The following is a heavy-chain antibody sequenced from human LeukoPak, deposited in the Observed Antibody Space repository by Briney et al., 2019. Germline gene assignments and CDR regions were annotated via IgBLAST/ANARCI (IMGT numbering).Heavy chain of an antibody. Sequence: GASVKVSCKASVYTFTGYLMHWVRPAPGQGLEGMGWISPNSGDTKYAQKFQGRVIMTRDTSISTAYMEVSRLRSDDTAVYYCVRGLTTVATWLYLWGRGTLVTVSS. D-gene: IGHD4-17*01. CDR3: VRGLTTVATWLYL. J-gene: IGHJ2*01. V-gene: IGHV1-2*02. CDR2: ISPNSGDT. CDR1: VYTFTGYL.